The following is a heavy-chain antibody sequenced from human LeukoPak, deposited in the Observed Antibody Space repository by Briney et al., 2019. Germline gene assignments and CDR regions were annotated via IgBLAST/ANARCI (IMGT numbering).Heavy chain of an antibody. D-gene: IGHD6-19*01. J-gene: IGHJ3*02. CDR1: GGSISSYY. CDR3: ARDRVSHSSGWSGNTFDI. CDR2: IYYSGST. V-gene: IGHV4-59*12. Sequence: SETLSLTCTVSGGSISSYYWSWIRQPPGKGLEWIGYIYYSGSTNYNPSLKSRVTISVDTSKNQFSLKLSSVTAADTAVYYCARDRVSHSSGWSGNTFDIWGQGTMVTVSS.